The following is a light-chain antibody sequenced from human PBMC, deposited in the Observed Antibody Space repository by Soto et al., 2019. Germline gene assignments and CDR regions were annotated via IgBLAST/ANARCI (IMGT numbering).Light chain of an antibody. V-gene: IGLV1-40*01. Sequence: QSVLTQPPSVSGAPGQRVTISCTGSSSNIGAGYDVHWYQQLPGTAPKLLIYNNNNRPSGVPDRSSGSKSVTSASLAITGLQADDEADYYCQSYDSSLSGVVFGGGTKVTVL. CDR3: QSYDSSLSGVV. CDR2: NNN. J-gene: IGLJ2*01. CDR1: SSNIGAGYD.